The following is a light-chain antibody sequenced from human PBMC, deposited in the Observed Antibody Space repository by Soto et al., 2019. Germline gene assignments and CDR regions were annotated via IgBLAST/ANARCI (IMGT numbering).Light chain of an antibody. CDR2: SND. CDR3: ATWDESLFGHV. J-gene: IGLJ1*01. V-gene: IGLV1-44*01. CDR1: ISDVGSNT. Sequence: QSVLTQPPSASGSPGQSVAISCTGTISDVGSNTANWYQQFPGAAPKLLIYSNDQRHSWVPYRFSASKSGTSASLAISGLRSEDEADYYCATWDESLFGHVFGTGTKVTVL.